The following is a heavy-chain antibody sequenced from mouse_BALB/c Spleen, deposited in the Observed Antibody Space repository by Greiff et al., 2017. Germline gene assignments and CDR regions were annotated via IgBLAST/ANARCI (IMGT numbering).Heavy chain of an antibody. CDR2: INPSTGYT. V-gene: IGHV1-7*01. J-gene: IGHJ2*01. D-gene: IGHD2-2*01. CDR3: ARGGLRRGGFDY. CDR1: GYTFTSYW. Sequence: QVHVKQSGAELAKPGASVKMSCKASGYTFTSYWMHWVKQRPGQGLEWIGYINPSTGYTEYNQKFKDKATLTADKSSSTAYMQLSSLTSEDSAVYYCARGGLRRGGFDYWGQGTTLTVSS.